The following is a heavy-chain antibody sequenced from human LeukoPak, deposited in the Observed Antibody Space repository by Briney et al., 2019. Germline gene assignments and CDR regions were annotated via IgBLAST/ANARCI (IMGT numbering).Heavy chain of an antibody. D-gene: IGHD3-22*01. V-gene: IGHV1-69*01. CDR1: GGTFGSYA. Sequence: SVKVSCKAFGGTFGSYAISWVRQAPGQGLEWMGGIIPIFGTANYAQKFQGRVTITADESTSTAYMELSSLRSEDTAVYYCARGGYYDSSGYYYDYWGQGTLVTVSS. J-gene: IGHJ4*01. CDR2: IIPIFGTA. CDR3: ARGGYYDSSGYYYDY.